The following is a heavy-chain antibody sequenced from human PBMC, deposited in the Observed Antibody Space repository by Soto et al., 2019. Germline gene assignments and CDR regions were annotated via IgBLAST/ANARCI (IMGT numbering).Heavy chain of an antibody. V-gene: IGHV4-59*08. Sequence: LEILSLTCTVSGGSISSYYWSWIRQPPGKGLEWIGYIYYSGSTNYNPSLKSRVTISVDTSKNQFSLKLSSVTAADTAVYYCARALFGNWFDPWGQGTLVTVSS. CDR2: IYYSGST. D-gene: IGHD3-16*01. CDR1: GGSISSYY. J-gene: IGHJ5*02. CDR3: ARALFGNWFDP.